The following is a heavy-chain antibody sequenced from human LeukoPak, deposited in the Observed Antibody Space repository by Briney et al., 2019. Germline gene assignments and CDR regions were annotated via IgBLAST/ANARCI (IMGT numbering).Heavy chain of an antibody. Sequence: GGSLKLSCAASVFTFSSYWMHCVRQVPGKGLVWVSRINTDGSSTTYADSVKGRFTISRDNTENTLYLQMSSLRAEDTAVYYCARQWKKTGAFDHWGQGTLVTVSS. CDR2: INTDGSST. J-gene: IGHJ4*02. CDR1: VFTFSSYW. V-gene: IGHV3-74*01. D-gene: IGHD6-19*01. CDR3: ARQWKKTGAFDH.